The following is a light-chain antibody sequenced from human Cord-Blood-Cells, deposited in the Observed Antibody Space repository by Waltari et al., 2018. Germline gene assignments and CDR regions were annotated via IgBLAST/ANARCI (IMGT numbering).Light chain of an antibody. Sequence: QSALTQPASVSGSPGQPITISSTGTSSDVGSSNLVSWYQQHPGKAPKLMSYEGSKRPSGVSNRFSGSKSGNTASLTISGLQAEDEADYYCCSYAGSSTYVVFGGGTKLTVL. CDR3: CSYAGSSTYVV. J-gene: IGLJ2*01. CDR2: EGS. CDR1: SSDVGSSNL. V-gene: IGLV2-23*01.